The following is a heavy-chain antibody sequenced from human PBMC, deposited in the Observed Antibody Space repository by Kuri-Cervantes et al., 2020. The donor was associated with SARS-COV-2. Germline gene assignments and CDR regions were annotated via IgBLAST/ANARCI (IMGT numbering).Heavy chain of an antibody. Sequence: GESLKISCAVSGLSINNYDMHWVRQAQGKGPEWVAVISYEGSNKHYSDSVKGRFTISRDNSKSMVYLQISSLRPEDTATCYCAKSRGPFSLSVSLSVLDPWGRGTLVTVSS. J-gene: IGHJ5*02. CDR2: ISYEGSNK. V-gene: IGHV3-30*18. CDR1: GLSINNYD. D-gene: IGHD2/OR15-2a*01. CDR3: AKSRGPFSLSVSLSVLDP.